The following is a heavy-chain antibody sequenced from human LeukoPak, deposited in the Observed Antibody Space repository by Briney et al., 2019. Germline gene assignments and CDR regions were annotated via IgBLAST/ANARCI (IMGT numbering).Heavy chain of an antibody. Sequence: PSETLSLTCTVSGGSISSYYWSWIRQPAGKGLEWIGRIYTSGSTNYNPSLKSRVTMSVDTSKNQFSLKLSSVTAADTAVYYCARERPPYGDYAFFGYWGQGTLVTVSS. V-gene: IGHV4-4*07. CDR1: GGSISSYY. D-gene: IGHD4-17*01. CDR2: IYTSGST. CDR3: ARERPPYGDYAFFGY. J-gene: IGHJ4*02.